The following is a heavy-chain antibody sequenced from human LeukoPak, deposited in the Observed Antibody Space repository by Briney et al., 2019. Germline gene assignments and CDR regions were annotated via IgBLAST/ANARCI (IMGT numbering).Heavy chain of an antibody. Sequence: SGTLSLTCAVSGGSISSTNWWSWVRQPPGKGLEWIGEIYHSGSTNYNPSLKSRVTISVDKSKNQFSLKLSSVTAADTAVYYCARVYFYDSSGYPDYWGQGTLVTVSS. CDR1: GGSISSTNW. J-gene: IGHJ4*02. CDR2: IYHSGST. CDR3: ARVYFYDSSGYPDY. V-gene: IGHV4-4*02. D-gene: IGHD3-22*01.